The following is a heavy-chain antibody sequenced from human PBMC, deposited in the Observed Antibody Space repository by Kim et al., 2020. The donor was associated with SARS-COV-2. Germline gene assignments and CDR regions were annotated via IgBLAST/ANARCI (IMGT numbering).Heavy chain of an antibody. CDR2: INQSGNT. V-gene: IGHV4-34*01. CDR1: GGSFSDFS. CDR3: ARGRVGVVPSPVLGLGPFWKYHLVDV. Sequence: SETLSLTCAIFGGSFSDFSWMWIRQSSGKGLEWIGEINQSGNTNYNPSPKSRVTISLDTSKNQFSLKVTSGTAADTAIYYCARGRVGVVPSPVLGLGPFWKYHLVDVGDKGPTVTVS. D-gene: IGHD3-3*01. J-gene: IGHJ6*03.